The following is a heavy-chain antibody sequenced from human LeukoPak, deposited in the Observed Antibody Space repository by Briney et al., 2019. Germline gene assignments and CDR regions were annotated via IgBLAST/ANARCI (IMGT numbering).Heavy chain of an antibody. V-gene: IGHV3-23*01. CDR2: ISGSGGTA. J-gene: IGHJ4*02. CDR3: ARGYCSSTSCYILDY. D-gene: IGHD2-2*02. CDR1: GFTFSSYA. Sequence: PGGSLRLSCAASGFTFSSYAMSWVRQAPGKGLEWVSAISGSGGTAYYADSVKGRFTISRDNSKNTLYLQMNSLRAEDTAVYYCARGYCSSTSCYILDYWGQGTLVTVSS.